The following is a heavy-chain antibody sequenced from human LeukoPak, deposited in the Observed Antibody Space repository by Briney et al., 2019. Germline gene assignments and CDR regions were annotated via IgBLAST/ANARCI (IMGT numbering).Heavy chain of an antibody. V-gene: IGHV3-48*01. D-gene: IGHD6-13*01. J-gene: IGHJ4*01. CDR2: ISSSSSTI. Sequence: GGSLRLSCAASGFTFSSYSMNWVRQAPGKGLERVSYISSSSSTIYYADSVKGRFTISRDNAKNSLYLQMNSLRAEDTAVYYCTTESPYSSSWRYSGEVFDYWGQGTLVTVSS. CDR3: TTESPYSSSWRYSGEVFDY. CDR1: GFTFSSYS.